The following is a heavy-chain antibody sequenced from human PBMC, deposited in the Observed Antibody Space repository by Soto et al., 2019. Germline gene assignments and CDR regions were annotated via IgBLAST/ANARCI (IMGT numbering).Heavy chain of an antibody. CDR3: ARGPSSGWYIIAFDY. Sequence: SETLSLTCAVYGGSVSGYYWSWIRQPPGKGLEWIGEINHSGSTNYNPSLKSRVTISVDTSKNQFSLKLSSVTAADTAVYYCARGPSSGWYIIAFDYWGQGTLVTVSS. V-gene: IGHV4-34*01. CDR1: GGSVSGYY. CDR2: INHSGST. J-gene: IGHJ4*02. D-gene: IGHD6-19*01.